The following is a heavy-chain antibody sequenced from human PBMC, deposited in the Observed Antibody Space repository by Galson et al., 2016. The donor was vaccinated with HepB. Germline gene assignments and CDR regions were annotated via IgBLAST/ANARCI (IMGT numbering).Heavy chain of an antibody. CDR3: TPHSDFVDY. CDR2: IKTDGSEK. Sequence: SLRLSCAASGFSFPTSWMSWVRQARGKGLEWVATIKTDGSEKTYVASVKGRFTIARDNAKNSLFLQMSSLRAEDTAVYFCTPHSDFVDYWGPGTLVTVSS. D-gene: IGHD1-26*01. CDR1: GFSFPTSW. V-gene: IGHV3-7*03. J-gene: IGHJ4*02.